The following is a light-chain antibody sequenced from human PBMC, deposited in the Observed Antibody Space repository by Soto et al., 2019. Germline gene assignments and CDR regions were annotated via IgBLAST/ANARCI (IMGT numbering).Light chain of an antibody. V-gene: IGKV3-20*01. CDR1: QSVSSSY. CDR2: GAS. CDR3: QQYGNSPIT. Sequence: IVLTQSPGTLSLSPWERATLSCRASQSVSSSYLAWYQQKPGQAPRLLIYGASSRATGIPDRFSGSGSGTDFTLTISRLEPEDFAVYYCQQYGNSPITFGQGTRLEI. J-gene: IGKJ5*01.